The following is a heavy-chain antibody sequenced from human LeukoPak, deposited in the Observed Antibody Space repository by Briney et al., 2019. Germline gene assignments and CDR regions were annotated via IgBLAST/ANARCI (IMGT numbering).Heavy chain of an antibody. CDR1: GASISSTTW. J-gene: IGHJ4*02. V-gene: IGHV4-4*02. CDR3: VRDLGNIAMMGTDY. CDR2: IYHSGNT. Sequence: SSETLSLTCAVSGASISSTTWWSWVRQSPGKGLEWIGEIYHSGNTNYNPSLESRVTISIDKSRNQFSLKLTSVTAADTAVYYCVRDLGNIAMMGTDYWGQGTLVTVSS. D-gene: IGHD3-22*01.